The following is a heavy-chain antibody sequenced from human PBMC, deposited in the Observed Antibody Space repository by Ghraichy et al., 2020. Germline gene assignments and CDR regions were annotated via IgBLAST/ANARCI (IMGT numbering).Heavy chain of an antibody. J-gene: IGHJ5*02. CDR2: TYYRSKWYN. Sequence: SQTLHSLTCAISGDSVSSNSYAWNWIRLSPLRGLEWLGRTYYRSKWYNAYAVSVKGRITINPDTSKNQFSLELNSVTPEDTAVYYCARDWGSAWPFDPWGQGILVTVSS. CDR1: GDSVSSNSYA. V-gene: IGHV6-1*01. CDR3: ARDWGSAWPFDP. D-gene: IGHD6-19*01.